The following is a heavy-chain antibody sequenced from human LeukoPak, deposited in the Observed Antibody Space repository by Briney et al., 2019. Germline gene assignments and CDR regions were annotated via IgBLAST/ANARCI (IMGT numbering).Heavy chain of an antibody. CDR3: AKDSLADIDY. D-gene: IGHD3-16*01. CDR1: GFTFDDYA. Sequence: GRSLRLSCAASGFTFDDYAMHWVRQAPGKGLEWVAFIRHDGSIKNYADSVKGRSTISRDNSKNTLYLQMNSLRAEDTAVYYCAKDSLADIDYWGQGTLVTVSS. J-gene: IGHJ4*02. V-gene: IGHV3-30*02. CDR2: IRHDGSIK.